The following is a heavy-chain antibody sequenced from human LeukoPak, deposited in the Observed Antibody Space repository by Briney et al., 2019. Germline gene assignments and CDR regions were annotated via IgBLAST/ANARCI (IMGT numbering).Heavy chain of an antibody. J-gene: IGHJ4*02. V-gene: IGHV3-7*01. D-gene: IGHD3-3*01. Sequence: GRSLTLPCPASGFHFSSYWMSWVRQAPGKGLQWVANIKQDGSEKYYVDSVKGRFTISRDNAKNSLYLQMNSPRAQTTAVYYCARDFWSGYYRHWGQGTLVTVSS. CDR1: GFHFSSYW. CDR3: ARDFWSGYYRH. CDR2: IKQDGSEK.